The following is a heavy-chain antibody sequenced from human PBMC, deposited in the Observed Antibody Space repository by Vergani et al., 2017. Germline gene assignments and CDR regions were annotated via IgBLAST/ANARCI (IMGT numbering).Heavy chain of an antibody. CDR3: ARDPGGIFGVGFDP. Sequence: QVQLQESGPGLVKPSETLSLTCTVSGGSISSYYWSWIRQSPGKGLEWIGYIYYSGSTNNNPSLKSRVTISVDTSKNQFSLKLSSVTAADTAVYYCARDPGGIFGVGFDPWGQGTLVTVSS. CDR1: GGSISSYY. D-gene: IGHD3-3*01. V-gene: IGHV4-59*01. CDR2: IYYSGST. J-gene: IGHJ5*02.